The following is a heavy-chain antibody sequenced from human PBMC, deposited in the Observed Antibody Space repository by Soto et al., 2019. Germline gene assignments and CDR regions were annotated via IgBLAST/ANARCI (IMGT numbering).Heavy chain of an antibody. CDR1: GYSFTSYW. D-gene: IGHD3-10*01. CDR3: ASAKRITMFLGVGVGMEV. J-gene: IGHJ6*02. Sequence: ASLKISCKGSGYSFTSYWIGWVRQMPGKGLEWVGIIYPGDSDTRYSPSFQAQVTISADKSISTAYLQWSSLKASDTAMHYCASAKRITMFLGVGVGMEVWGQGTTVTVS. V-gene: IGHV5-51*01. CDR2: IYPGDSDT.